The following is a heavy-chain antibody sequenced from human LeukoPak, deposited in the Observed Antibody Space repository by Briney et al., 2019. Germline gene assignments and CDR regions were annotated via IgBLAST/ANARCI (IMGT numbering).Heavy chain of an antibody. V-gene: IGHV4-34*01. CDR1: GGSFSGYY. CDR3: ARSLDGSGSYSYYFDY. CDR2: INHSGST. D-gene: IGHD3-10*01. Sequence: PSETLSLTCAVYGGSFSGYYWSWIRQPPGKGLEWIGEINHSGSTNYNPSLKSRVTISVDTSKNQFSLKLSSVTAADTAVYYCARSLDGSGSYSYYFDYWGQGTLVTVSS. J-gene: IGHJ4*02.